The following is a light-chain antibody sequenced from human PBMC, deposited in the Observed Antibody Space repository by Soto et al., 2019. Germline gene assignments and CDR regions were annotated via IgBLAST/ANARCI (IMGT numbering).Light chain of an antibody. J-gene: IGKJ2*01. CDR3: QQYNSYSMYP. CDR2: DAS. Sequence: DIQMTQSPSTLSASVGDRVTITCRASQSISTWLAWYQQKPGKAPKLLIFDASSLKSGVPSRFSGSGSGTEFTLTISSLQPDDFATYYCQQYNSYSMYPFGQGTKLEIK. V-gene: IGKV1-5*01. CDR1: QSISTW.